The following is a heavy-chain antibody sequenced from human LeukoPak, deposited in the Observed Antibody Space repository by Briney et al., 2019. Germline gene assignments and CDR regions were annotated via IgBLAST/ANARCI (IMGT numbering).Heavy chain of an antibody. CDR2: ISGYNGNT. V-gene: IGHV1-18*01. D-gene: IGHD2-2*01. CDR1: GYTFSNFG. CDR3: AKDDGAPIVVVPVPELGYYGMDV. Sequence: ASVKVSCKAYGYTFSNFGISWVRQAPGQGLEWMGWISGYNGNTKYAQKFQARVTLTTDTPTSTAYMELRSLRSDDTAVYYCAKDDGAPIVVVPVPELGYYGMDVWGQGTTVTVSS. J-gene: IGHJ6*02.